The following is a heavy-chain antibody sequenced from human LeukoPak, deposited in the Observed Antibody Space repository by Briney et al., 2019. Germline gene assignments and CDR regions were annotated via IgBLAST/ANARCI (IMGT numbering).Heavy chain of an antibody. CDR1: GFTFSNYA. Sequence: GGSLRLSCAASGFTFSNYALSWVRQAPGKGLEWVANIKQDGSEKYYVDSVKGRFTISRDNAKNSLYLQMNSLRAEDTAVYYCARHSSGWFQFDYWGQGTLVTVSS. CDR2: IKQDGSEK. J-gene: IGHJ4*02. D-gene: IGHD6-19*01. CDR3: ARHSSGWFQFDY. V-gene: IGHV3-7*03.